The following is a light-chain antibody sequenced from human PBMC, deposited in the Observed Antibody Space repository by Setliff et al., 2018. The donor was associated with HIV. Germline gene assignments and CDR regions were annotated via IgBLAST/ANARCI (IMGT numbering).Light chain of an antibody. Sequence: QSALTQPASVSGSPGQSITISCTGTSSDIGSYDYISWYQQHPGKVPKLMIYEVSNRSSGVSTRFSGSKSGNTASLTISGLQAEDEAYYYCMSYTSSSTLVFGTGTKVTVL. CDR2: EVS. CDR1: SSDIGSYDY. J-gene: IGLJ1*01. CDR3: MSYTSSSTLV. V-gene: IGLV2-14*01.